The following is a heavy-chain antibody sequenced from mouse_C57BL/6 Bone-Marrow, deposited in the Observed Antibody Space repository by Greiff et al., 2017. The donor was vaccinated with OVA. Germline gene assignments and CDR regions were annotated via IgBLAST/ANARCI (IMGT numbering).Heavy chain of an antibody. Sequence: VQLKESGAELVKPGASVKLSCTASGFNIKDYYMHWVKQRTEQGLEWIGRIDPEDGETKYAPKFQGKATITADTSSNTAYLQLSSRTSEDTAVYYCARSYYGNFYAMDYWGQGTSVTVSS. J-gene: IGHJ4*01. CDR3: ARSYYGNFYAMDY. CDR2: IDPEDGET. V-gene: IGHV14-2*01. CDR1: GFNIKDYY. D-gene: IGHD2-10*01.